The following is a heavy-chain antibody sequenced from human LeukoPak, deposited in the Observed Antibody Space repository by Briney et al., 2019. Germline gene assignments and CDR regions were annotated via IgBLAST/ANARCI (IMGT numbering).Heavy chain of an antibody. J-gene: IGHJ4*02. CDR3: ARGGQLWFPFDY. Sequence: SETLSLTCTVSGGSISSYYWSWIRQHPGKGLEWIGYIYYSGSTYYNPSLKSRVTISVDTSKNQFSLKLSSVTAADTAVYYCARGGQLWFPFDYWGQGTLVTVSS. V-gene: IGHV4-59*06. CDR2: IYYSGST. D-gene: IGHD5-18*01. CDR1: GGSISSYY.